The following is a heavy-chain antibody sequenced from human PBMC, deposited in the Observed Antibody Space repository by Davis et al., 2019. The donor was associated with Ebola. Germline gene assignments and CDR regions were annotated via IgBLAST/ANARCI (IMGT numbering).Heavy chain of an antibody. Sequence: GGSLRLSCVASGFTLNNAWMSWVRQAPGKGLEWVGRIKSKTDGGTTDYVAPVKARFAMSRDDSKNTLYLQMNSLKIEDTAVYYCNTLSTMTTVYFDLWGRGTLVTVSS. CDR1: GFTLNNAW. CDR3: NTLSTMTTVYFDL. V-gene: IGHV3-15*01. D-gene: IGHD4-17*01. J-gene: IGHJ2*01. CDR2: IKSKTDGGTT.